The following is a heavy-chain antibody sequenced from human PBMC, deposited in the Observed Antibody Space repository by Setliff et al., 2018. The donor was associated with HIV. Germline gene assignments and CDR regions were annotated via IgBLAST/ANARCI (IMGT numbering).Heavy chain of an antibody. CDR1: GGSISSGSYY. D-gene: IGHD5-18*01. J-gene: IGHJ4*02. Sequence: KPSETLSLTCTVSGGSISSGSYYWSWIRQPAGKGLEWIGRIYISGSTNYNPSLKSRVTISLDTSRNQFSLKLNSVTAADTAVYYCAREIPYSFGYYFDYWGQGTLVTVSS. CDR3: AREIPYSFGYYFDY. CDR2: IYISGST. V-gene: IGHV4-61*02.